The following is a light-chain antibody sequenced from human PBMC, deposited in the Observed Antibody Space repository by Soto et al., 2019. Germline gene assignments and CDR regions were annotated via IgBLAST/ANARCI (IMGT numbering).Light chain of an antibody. CDR3: QQRSNLPRT. V-gene: IGKV3-11*01. CDR1: QSVNSY. J-gene: IGKJ1*01. CDR2: DAA. Sequence: EIVLTQSPATLSLSPGERATLSCRASQSVNSYLAWYQQKPGQAPRLLIYDAANRATGIPARFSGSGSGTDFTLTISSLEPEDFAVYYCQQRSNLPRTFGQGTKVEIK.